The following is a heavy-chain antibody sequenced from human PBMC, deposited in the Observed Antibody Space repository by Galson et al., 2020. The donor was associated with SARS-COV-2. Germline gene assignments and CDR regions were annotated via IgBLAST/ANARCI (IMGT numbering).Heavy chain of an antibody. CDR3: APLRATGTGRGYVDY. Sequence: SETLSLTCAVSGDSVNTLSYYWGWIRQAPGKRLESIGSIYYDGGTFYNPSLKSRLPISLDMSKNQFSLKLKSVTAGDTAVYYCAPLRATGTGRGYVDYWGQGILVTVSS. D-gene: IGHD1-7*01. CDR2: IYYDGGT. V-gene: IGHV4-39*01. J-gene: IGHJ4*01. CDR1: GDSVNTLSYY.